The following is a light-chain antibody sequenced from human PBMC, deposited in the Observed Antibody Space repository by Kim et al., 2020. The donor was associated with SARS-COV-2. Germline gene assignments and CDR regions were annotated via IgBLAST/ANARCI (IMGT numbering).Light chain of an antibody. CDR2: GAS. V-gene: IGKV3-15*01. CDR3: QQYNNWTLYT. CDR1: QSVSSN. J-gene: IGKJ2*01. Sequence: EIVMTQSPATLSVSPGERATLSCTASQSVSSNLAWYHQKPGQPPRLLIYGASTRATGIPTRFSGSGSGTEFTLTISSLQSEDFAVYYCQQYNNWTLYTFGQGTKVDIK.